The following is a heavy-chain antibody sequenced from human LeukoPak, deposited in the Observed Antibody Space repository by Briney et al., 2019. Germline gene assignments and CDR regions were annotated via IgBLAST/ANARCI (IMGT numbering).Heavy chain of an antibody. CDR3: ASSTQISKYADY. V-gene: IGHV3-74*01. D-gene: IGHD2-2*01. J-gene: IGHJ4*02. CDR2: INSDGSIT. Sequence: RGSLRLSCAASGFTFSGYWMHWVRQAPGKGLGWVSRINSDGSITTYADSVRGRFTISRDNAKSTLYLQMNSLRAEDTAVYYCASSTQISKYADYWGQGALVTVSS. CDR1: GFTFSGYW.